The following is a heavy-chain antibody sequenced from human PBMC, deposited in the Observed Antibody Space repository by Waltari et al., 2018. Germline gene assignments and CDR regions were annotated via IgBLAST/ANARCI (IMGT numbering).Heavy chain of an antibody. CDR3: AKTPMGIAVAGPDY. V-gene: IGHV3-30*02. CDR1: GFTFSSYG. D-gene: IGHD6-19*01. J-gene: IGHJ4*02. Sequence: QVQLVESGGGVVQPGGSLSLSCAASGFTFSSYGMHWVRPAPGKGLEWVAFIRYDGSNKYYADSVKGRFTISRDNSKNTLYLQMNSLRAEDTAVYYCAKTPMGIAVAGPDYWGQGTLVTVSS. CDR2: IRYDGSNK.